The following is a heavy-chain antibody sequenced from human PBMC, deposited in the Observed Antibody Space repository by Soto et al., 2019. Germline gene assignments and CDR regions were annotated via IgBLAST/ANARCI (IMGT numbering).Heavy chain of an antibody. V-gene: IGHV3-30*18. CDR3: AKDLASRGWYLGY. CDR2: ISYDGSNK. D-gene: IGHD6-19*01. J-gene: IGHJ4*02. Sequence: GGSLRLSCAASGFTFSSYGMHWVRQAPGKGLEWVAVISYDGSNKYYADSVKGRFTISRDNSKNTLYLQMNSLRAEDTAVYYCAKDLASRGWYLGYWGQGTLVTVSS. CDR1: GFTFSSYG.